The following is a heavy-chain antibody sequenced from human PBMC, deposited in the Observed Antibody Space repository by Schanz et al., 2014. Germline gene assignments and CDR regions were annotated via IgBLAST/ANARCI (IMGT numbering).Heavy chain of an antibody. V-gene: IGHV1-18*01. CDR3: ARDLLVSHYDFWSGNDY. CDR1: GYTFISYG. CDR2: ISPYNGNT. Sequence: QVQLVQSGAEVRKPGASVKVSCKASGYTFISYGISWVRQAPGQGLEWLGWISPYNGNTNYAQKLQGRVTMTADTSTSTAYMDLRSLRSDDTAVYYCARDLLVSHYDFWSGNDYWGQGTLVTVSS. J-gene: IGHJ4*02. D-gene: IGHD3-3*01.